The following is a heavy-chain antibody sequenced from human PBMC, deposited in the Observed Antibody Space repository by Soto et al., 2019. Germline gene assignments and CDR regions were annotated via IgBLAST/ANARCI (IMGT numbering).Heavy chain of an antibody. CDR1: GGSISSGGYS. D-gene: IGHD3-9*01. Sequence: SETLSLTCAVSGGSISSGGYSWSWIRQPPGKGLEWIGYIYYSGSTYYNPSLKSRVTISVDTSKNQFSLKLSSVTAADTAVYYCARDAPLTSYYYYGMDVWGQGTTVTVSS. J-gene: IGHJ6*02. V-gene: IGHV4-31*11. CDR2: IYYSGST. CDR3: ARDAPLTSYYYYGMDV.